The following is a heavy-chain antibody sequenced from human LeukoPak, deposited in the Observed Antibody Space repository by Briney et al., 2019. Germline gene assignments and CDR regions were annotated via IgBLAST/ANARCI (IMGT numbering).Heavy chain of an antibody. Sequence: PSETLSLTCTVSGGSISSSSYYWGWIRQPPGKGLEWIGSFYYSGSTYYNPSLKSRVTISVDTSKNQFSLNLSSVTAADTAVYYCARGGITGTTGFDYWGQGTLVTVSS. D-gene: IGHD1-7*01. CDR1: GGSISSSSYY. J-gene: IGHJ4*02. CDR3: ARGGITGTTGFDY. V-gene: IGHV4-39*07. CDR2: FYYSGST.